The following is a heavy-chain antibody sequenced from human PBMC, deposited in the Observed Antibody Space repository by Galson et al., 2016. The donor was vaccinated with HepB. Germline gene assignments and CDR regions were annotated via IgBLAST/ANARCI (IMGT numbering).Heavy chain of an antibody. J-gene: IGHJ3*01. CDR2: VYYSGFT. CDR3: ARQWVAGTTPGAFDF. V-gene: IGHV4-61*01. D-gene: IGHD6-19*01. Sequence: ETLSLTCTVSGGSVTSGSYYWSWIRQPPGKGLEWIGNVYYSGFTNYNPSLQSRVTISVDTSKSQFSLKLSSVTAADAAVYYCARQWVAGTTPGAFDFWGQGTKVTVSS. CDR1: GGSVTSGSYY.